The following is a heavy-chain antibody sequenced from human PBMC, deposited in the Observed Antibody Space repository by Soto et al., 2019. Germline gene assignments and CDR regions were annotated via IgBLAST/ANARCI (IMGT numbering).Heavy chain of an antibody. CDR3: ARGFATTGYLVDY. J-gene: IGHJ4*02. Sequence: GGSLRLSCAASGFTFSNYAMTWVRQAPGKGLQWVSAISGSGSSTKYADSVKGRFTISRDNSKSTLSLQMNSLRGEDTAVYFCARGFATTGYLVDYWGQGTLVTIAS. V-gene: IGHV3-23*01. CDR2: ISGSGSST. CDR1: GFTFSNYA. D-gene: IGHD3-9*01.